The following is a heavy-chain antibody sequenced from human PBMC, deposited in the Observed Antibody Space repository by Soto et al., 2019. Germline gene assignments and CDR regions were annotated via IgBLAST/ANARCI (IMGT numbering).Heavy chain of an antibody. V-gene: IGHV3-66*01. J-gene: IGHJ6*03. D-gene: IGHD3-10*01. CDR1: GFTVSSNY. Sequence: GGSLRLSCAASGFTVSSNYMSWVRQAPGKGLEWVSVIYSGGSTYYADFVKGRFTISRDNSKNTLYLQMNSLRAEDTAVYYCARGGVTMVRGVQGIDYYYMDVWGKGTTVTVSS. CDR2: IYSGGST. CDR3: ARGGVTMVRGVQGIDYYYMDV.